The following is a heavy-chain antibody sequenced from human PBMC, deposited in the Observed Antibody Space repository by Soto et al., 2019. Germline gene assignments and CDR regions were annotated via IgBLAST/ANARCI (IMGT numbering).Heavy chain of an antibody. CDR2: ISGSGSPI. D-gene: IGHD4-17*01. CDR1: GFTFRSYS. CDR3: ARDKDYGFDI. Sequence: PGGSLRLSCAASGFTFRSYSMNWVRQAPGKGLEWVSYISGSGSPINYADSVKGRFTISRDNVKNSLYLQMNSLRAEDTAVYYCARDKDYGFDIWGQGTMVTVSS. J-gene: IGHJ3*02. V-gene: IGHV3-48*01.